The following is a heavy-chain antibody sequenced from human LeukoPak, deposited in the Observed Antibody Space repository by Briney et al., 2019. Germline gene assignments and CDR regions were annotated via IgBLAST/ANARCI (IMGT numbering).Heavy chain of an antibody. CDR1: GYTFTGYY. CDR3: ARGKATTMIPPLLGY. CDR2: INPNSGGT. V-gene: IGHV1-2*06. D-gene: IGHD4-17*01. J-gene: IGHJ4*02. Sequence: ASVKVSCKASGYTFTGYYMHWVRQAPGQGLEWMGRINPNSGGTNYAQKFQGGVTMTRDASTSTAYMELSRLRSDDTAVYYCARGKATTMIPPLLGYWGQGTLVTVSS.